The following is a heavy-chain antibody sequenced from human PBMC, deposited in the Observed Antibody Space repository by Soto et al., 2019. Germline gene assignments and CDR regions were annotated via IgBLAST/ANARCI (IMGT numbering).Heavy chain of an antibody. J-gene: IGHJ6*02. Sequence: GGSLRLSCASSGFTFNIYALHWVRQAPGKGLEWVAVISFDGTKKYYSDSVKGRFTISRDNLKNALYLQMNNLRVEDAALYFCAREDDYGYRYINYGLDVWGQGTTVTVSS. D-gene: IGHD4-17*01. V-gene: IGHV3-30-3*01. CDR2: ISFDGTKK. CDR1: GFTFNIYA. CDR3: AREDDYGYRYINYGLDV.